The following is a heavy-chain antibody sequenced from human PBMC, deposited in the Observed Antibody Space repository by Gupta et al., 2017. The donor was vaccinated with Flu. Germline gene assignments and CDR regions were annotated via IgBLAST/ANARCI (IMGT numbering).Heavy chain of an antibody. CDR2: ISSSSSTI. CDR3: ARRAGETTSPDNWFDP. Sequence: EVQLVESGGGLVQPGGSLRLSCAASGFTFSSYSMNWVRQAPGKGLEWVSYISSSSSTIYYADSVKGRFTISRDNAKNSLYLQMNSLRDEDTAVYYCARRAGETTSPDNWFDPWGQGTLVTVSS. CDR1: GFTFSSYS. D-gene: IGHD7-27*01. J-gene: IGHJ5*02. V-gene: IGHV3-48*02.